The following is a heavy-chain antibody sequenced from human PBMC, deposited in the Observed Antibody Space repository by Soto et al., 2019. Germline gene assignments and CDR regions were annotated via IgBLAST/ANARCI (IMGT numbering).Heavy chain of an antibody. V-gene: IGHV3-53*01. CDR1: GFTVSSNY. J-gene: IGHJ4*02. Sequence: AGGSLRLSCAASGFTVSSNYMRWVRQAPGKGLEWVSVIYSGGSTYYADSVKGRFTISRDNSKNTLYLQMNSLRAEDTAVYYCAREGDDSVWYWDSWGQGALVTVSS. CDR2: IYSGGST. CDR3: AREGDDSVWYWDS. D-gene: IGHD6-19*01.